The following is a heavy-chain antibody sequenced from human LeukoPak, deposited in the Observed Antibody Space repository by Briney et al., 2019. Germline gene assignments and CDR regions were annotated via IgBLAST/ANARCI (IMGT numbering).Heavy chain of an antibody. D-gene: IGHD5-24*01. J-gene: IGHJ4*02. V-gene: IGHV4-39*07. CDR2: INHSGST. CDR3: ARGRRDGYKYDY. Sequence: PSETLSLTCTVSGGSISSSNYYWGWIRQPPGKGLEWIGEINHSGSTNYNPSLKSRVTISVDTSKNQFSLKLSSVTAADTAVYYCARGRRDGYKYDYWGQGTLVTVSS. CDR1: GGSISSSNYY.